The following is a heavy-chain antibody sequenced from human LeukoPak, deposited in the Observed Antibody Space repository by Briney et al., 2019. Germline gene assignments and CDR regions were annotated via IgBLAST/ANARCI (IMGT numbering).Heavy chain of an antibody. CDR2: IRYDGSNK. V-gene: IGHV3-30*02. Sequence: PGGSLRLSCAASGFTFSSYGMHWVRQAPGKGLEWVAFIRYDGSNKYYADSVKGRFTISRDNSKNTLYLQMNSLRAEDTAVYYCTRVEQRPSYYFDYWGQGTLVTVSS. J-gene: IGHJ4*02. D-gene: IGHD6-25*01. CDR1: GFTFSSYG. CDR3: TRVEQRPSYYFDY.